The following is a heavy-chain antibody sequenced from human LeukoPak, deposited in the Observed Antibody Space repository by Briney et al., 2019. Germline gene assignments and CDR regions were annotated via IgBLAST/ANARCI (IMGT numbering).Heavy chain of an antibody. CDR3: AIPQTGSSSWCELDY. CDR1: GYSFTSYW. V-gene: IGHV5-51*01. J-gene: IGHJ4*02. CDR2: IYPGDSDT. Sequence: GESLKISCKGSGYSFTSYWIGWVRQMPGKGLEWMGIIYPGDSDTRYSPSFQGQVTISADKSISTAYLQWSSLKASDTAMYYCAIPQTGSSSWCELDYWGQGTLVTVSS. D-gene: IGHD6-13*01.